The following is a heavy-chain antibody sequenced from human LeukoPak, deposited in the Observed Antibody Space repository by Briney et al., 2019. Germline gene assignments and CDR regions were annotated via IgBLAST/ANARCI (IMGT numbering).Heavy chain of an antibody. CDR3: ARANYYDNSGYSRGAFDI. CDR2: IFHSGST. J-gene: IGHJ3*02. V-gene: IGHV4-38-2*02. D-gene: IGHD3-22*01. CDR1: SYSISSGYY. Sequence: SETLSLTCSASSYSISSGYYWGWLRQPPGRGLEGIGTIFHSGSTYYNPSVKSRVTISVDTSKNQFSLKLSSVTAADTAVYYCARANYYDNSGYSRGAFDIWGQGTMVTASS.